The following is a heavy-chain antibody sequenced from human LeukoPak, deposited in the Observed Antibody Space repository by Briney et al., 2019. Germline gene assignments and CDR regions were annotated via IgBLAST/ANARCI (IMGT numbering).Heavy chain of an antibody. CDR2: ITTYNGNT. CDR1: GYTFTSYP. V-gene: IGHV1-18*01. Sequence: GGAVKESCKASGYTFTSYPISWVRQPPGQGLEWMGWITTYNGNTHYAQKLQGRVTMTTETSTSTAYMDLRGLRSDDTAVYYCARGYDYGDYVGDFDYWGQRTMVADSS. D-gene: IGHD4-17*01. J-gene: IGHJ4*02. CDR3: ARGYDYGDYVGDFDY.